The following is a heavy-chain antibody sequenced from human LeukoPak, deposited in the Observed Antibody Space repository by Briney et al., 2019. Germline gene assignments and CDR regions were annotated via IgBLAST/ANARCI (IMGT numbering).Heavy chain of an antibody. J-gene: IGHJ4*02. CDR3: AREREERGYSYGSYFDY. D-gene: IGHD5-18*01. Sequence: SETLSLTCTVSGGSISSYYWSWIRQPAGKGLEWIGRIYTSGSTNYNPSLKSRVTMSVDTSKNQFSLKLSSVTAADTAVYYCAREREERGYSYGSYFDYWGQGTPVTVSS. CDR2: IYTSGST. CDR1: GGSISSYY. V-gene: IGHV4-4*07.